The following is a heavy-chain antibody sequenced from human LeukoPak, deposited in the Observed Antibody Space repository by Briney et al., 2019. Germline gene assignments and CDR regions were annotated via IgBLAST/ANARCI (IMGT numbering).Heavy chain of an antibody. Sequence: PSETLSLTCAVYGGSFIGYYWSWIRQPPGKGLELIGDIKHSGSTNYNPSLKSRVTISVDPSKNQFSLKLSSVTAADTAVYYCARTYYDYVWGSSPSYYYYYYYMDVWGKGTTVTVSS. D-gene: IGHD3-16*01. V-gene: IGHV4-34*01. J-gene: IGHJ6*03. CDR1: GGSFIGYY. CDR3: ARTYYDYVWGSSPSYYYYYYYMDV. CDR2: IKHSGST.